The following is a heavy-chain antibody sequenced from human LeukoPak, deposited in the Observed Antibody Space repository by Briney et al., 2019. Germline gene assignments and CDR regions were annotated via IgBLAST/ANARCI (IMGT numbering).Heavy chain of an antibody. Sequence: GGSLRLSCAASGFTFSNAWMSWVRQAPGKGLEWVGRIKSKTDGGTTDYAAPVKGRFTISRDDSKNTLYLQMNSLKTEDTAVYYCTRITMVRRAFDYWGQGTLVTVSS. V-gene: IGHV3-15*01. CDR3: TRITMVRRAFDY. CDR2: IKSKTDGGTT. CDR1: GFTFSNAW. J-gene: IGHJ4*02. D-gene: IGHD3-10*01.